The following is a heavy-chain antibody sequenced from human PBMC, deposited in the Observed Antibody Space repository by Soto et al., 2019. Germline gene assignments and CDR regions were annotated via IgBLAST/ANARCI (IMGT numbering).Heavy chain of an antibody. CDR1: GFSLSTSGVG. V-gene: IGHV2-5*01. J-gene: IGHJ4*02. CDR3: AHSLPLWFGESTQYYFDY. D-gene: IGHD3-10*01. CDR2: IYWNDDK. Sequence: SGPTLVKPTQTLTLTCTFSGFSLSTSGVGVGWIRQPPGKALEWLALIYWNDDKRYSPSLKSRLTITKDTSKNQVVLTMTNMDPVDTATYYCAHSLPLWFGESTQYYFDYWGQGTLVTVSS.